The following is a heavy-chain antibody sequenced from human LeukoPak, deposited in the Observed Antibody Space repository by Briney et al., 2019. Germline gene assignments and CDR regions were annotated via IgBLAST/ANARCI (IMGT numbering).Heavy chain of an antibody. J-gene: IGHJ4*02. V-gene: IGHV1-18*01. CDR1: GYTFTSYG. D-gene: IGHD6-13*01. CDR3: ASTKRAAAGPFDY. Sequence: ASVKVSCKASGYTFTSYGISWVRQAPGQGLEWMGWISAYNGNTNYAQKFQGRVTITADKSTSTAYMELSSLRSEDTAVYYCASTKRAAAGPFDYWGQGTLVTVSS. CDR2: ISAYNGNT.